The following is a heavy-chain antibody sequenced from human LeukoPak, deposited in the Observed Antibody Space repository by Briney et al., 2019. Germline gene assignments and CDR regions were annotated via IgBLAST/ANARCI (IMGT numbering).Heavy chain of an antibody. CDR2: IYKNAIT. Sequence: GGSLRLSCAAPGFTVSSNYMTWVRQAPGKGLEWVSVIYKNAITYYADTVKGRFTISRDNSKTMLYLQMNSLRADDTAVYYCARSLRVRGVPDYMDVWGKGTTVTISS. CDR1: GFTVSSNY. D-gene: IGHD3-10*01. CDR3: ARSLRVRGVPDYMDV. V-gene: IGHV3-53*01. J-gene: IGHJ6*03.